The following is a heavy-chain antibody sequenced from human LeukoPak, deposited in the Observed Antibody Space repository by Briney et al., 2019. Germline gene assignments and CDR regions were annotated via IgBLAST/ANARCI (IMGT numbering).Heavy chain of an antibody. J-gene: IGHJ6*02. CDR3: ARGTPSSSGWLYYGIDV. Sequence: GGSLRLSCAASGFTFSSYAMHWVRQAPGKGLEWVAVISYDGSNKYYADSVKGRFTISRDNSKNTLYLQMNSLRAEDTAVYYCARGTPSSSGWLYYGIDVWGQGTTVTVYS. CDR1: GFTFSSYA. CDR2: ISYDGSNK. D-gene: IGHD6-19*01. V-gene: IGHV3-30-3*01.